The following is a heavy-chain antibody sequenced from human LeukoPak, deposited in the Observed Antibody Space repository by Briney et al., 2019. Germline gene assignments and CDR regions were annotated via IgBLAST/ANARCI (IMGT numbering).Heavy chain of an antibody. CDR3: ARVPYYYDSSGPNNWFDP. J-gene: IGHJ5*02. V-gene: IGHV4-34*01. D-gene: IGHD3-22*01. CDR1: GGSISSYF. CDR2: IHHSGST. Sequence: PSETLSLTCTVSGGSISSYFWSWIRQPPGKGLEWIGEIHHSGSTNYNPSLKSRVTISVDTSKSQFSLKLSSVTAADTAVYYCARVPYYYDSSGPNNWFDPWGQGTLVTVSS.